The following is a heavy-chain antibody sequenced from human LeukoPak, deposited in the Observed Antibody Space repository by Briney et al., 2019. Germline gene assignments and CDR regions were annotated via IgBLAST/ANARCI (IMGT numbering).Heavy chain of an antibody. J-gene: IGHJ5*02. CDR3: ARDSAYDYVWGSYRYPYNWFDP. CDR1: GFTFSSCA. D-gene: IGHD3-16*02. V-gene: IGHV3-30*04. CDR2: ISYDGSNK. Sequence: PGGSLRLSCAASGFTFSSCAMHWVRQAPGKGLEWVAVISYDGSNKYYADSVKGRFTISRDNSKNTLYLQMNNLRAEDTAVYYCARDSAYDYVWGSYRYPYNWFDPWGQGTLVTVSS.